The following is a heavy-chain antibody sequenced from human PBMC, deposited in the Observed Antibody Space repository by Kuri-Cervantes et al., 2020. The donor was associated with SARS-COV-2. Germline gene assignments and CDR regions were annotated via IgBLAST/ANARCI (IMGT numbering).Heavy chain of an antibody. Sequence: GESLKISCAASGFTFSNAWMSWVRQAPGKGLEWVGRIKSKTDGGTTDYAAPVKGRFTISRDDSKNTLYLQMNSLKTEDTAVYYCTTLASGIVVVPAAITYYYYMDVWRKGTTVTVSS. CDR3: TTLASGIVVVPAAITYYYYMDV. CDR1: GFTFSNAW. V-gene: IGHV3-15*01. J-gene: IGHJ6*03. CDR2: IKSKTDGGTT. D-gene: IGHD2-2*02.